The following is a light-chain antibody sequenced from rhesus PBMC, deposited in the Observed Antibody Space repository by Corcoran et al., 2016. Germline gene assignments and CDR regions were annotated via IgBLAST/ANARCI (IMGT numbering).Light chain of an antibody. J-gene: IGKJ1*01. CDR2: YPS. CDR1: QSVSSN. CDR3: QQYKNWRT. V-gene: IGKV3-35*01. Sequence: EIVMTQSPATLSLSPGERATLSCRASQSVSSNLAWYHQKPGQAPRLLIFYPSNRATGTPDRFSGSGSGTDFTLTISSLEPEDVGIYYCQQYKNWRTFGQGTKVDIK.